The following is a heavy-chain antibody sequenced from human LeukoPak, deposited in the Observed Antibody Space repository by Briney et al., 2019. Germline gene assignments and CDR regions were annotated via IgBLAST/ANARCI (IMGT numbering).Heavy chain of an antibody. Sequence: PSETPSLTCAVYGGSFSGYYWSWIRQPPGKALEWIGEINHSGSTNYNPSLKSRVTISVDTSKNQFSLKLSSVTAADTAVYYCARDEAHPNTYYYGSGSYYARLDIWGQGTMVTVSS. CDR3: ARDEAHPNTYYYGSGSYYARLDI. CDR2: INHSGST. J-gene: IGHJ3*02. V-gene: IGHV4-34*01. D-gene: IGHD3-10*01. CDR1: GGSFSGYY.